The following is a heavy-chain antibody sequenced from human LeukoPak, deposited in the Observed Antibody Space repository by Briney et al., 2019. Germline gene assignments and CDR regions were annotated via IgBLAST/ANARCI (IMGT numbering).Heavy chain of an antibody. CDR3: ARRGLAVAAH. Sequence: SETLSLTCTVSDGSISSSNYYWAWIRQPPGTGLEWIGSIYYGGTTYYSPSLKGRVTISADSSKNQFSLRLTSVTAADTAVYYCARRGLAVAAHWGQGSLVTVSS. CDR2: IYYGGTT. V-gene: IGHV4-39*01. CDR1: DGSISSSNYY. J-gene: IGHJ4*02. D-gene: IGHD6-19*01.